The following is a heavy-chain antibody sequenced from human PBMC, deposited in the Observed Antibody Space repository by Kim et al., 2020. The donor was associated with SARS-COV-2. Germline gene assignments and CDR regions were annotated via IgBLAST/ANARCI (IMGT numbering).Heavy chain of an antibody. CDR3: ARDNLGYSGYDSPSP. CDR1: GGSISSSSYY. Sequence: SETLSLTCTVSGGSISSSSYYWGWIRQPPGKGLEWIGSIYYSGSTYYNPSLKSRVTISVDTSKNQFSLKLSSVTAADTAVYYCARDNLGYSGYDSPSPWG. CDR2: IYYSGST. J-gene: IGHJ5*02. V-gene: IGHV4-39*07. D-gene: IGHD5-12*01.